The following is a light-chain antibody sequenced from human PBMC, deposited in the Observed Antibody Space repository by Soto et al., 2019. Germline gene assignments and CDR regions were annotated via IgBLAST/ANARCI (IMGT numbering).Light chain of an antibody. V-gene: IGKV3-20*01. CDR2: GAS. J-gene: IGKJ5*01. Sequence: TVLTQSPGTLSLSPGARATLSCRARQSVSSSYLAWYQQKPGQAPRLLIYGASSRATGIPDRFSGSGSGTDFTLTISRLEPEDFAVYYCQQYGSSPPITFGQGIRLEIK. CDR1: QSVSSSY. CDR3: QQYGSSPPIT.